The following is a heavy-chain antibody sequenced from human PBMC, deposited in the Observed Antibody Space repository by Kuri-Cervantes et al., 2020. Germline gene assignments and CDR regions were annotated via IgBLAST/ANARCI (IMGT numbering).Heavy chain of an antibody. Sequence: GGSLRLSCAASGFTFSSYGMHWVRQAPGKGLEWVAVISYDGSNKYYADSVKGRYTISRDNSKNTLYLQMNSLRAEDTAVYYCAGDTRGNYYYGMDVWGQGTTVTVSS. CDR1: GFTFSSYG. CDR2: ISYDGSNK. J-gene: IGHJ6*02. CDR3: AGDTRGNYYYGMDV. V-gene: IGHV3-30*03.